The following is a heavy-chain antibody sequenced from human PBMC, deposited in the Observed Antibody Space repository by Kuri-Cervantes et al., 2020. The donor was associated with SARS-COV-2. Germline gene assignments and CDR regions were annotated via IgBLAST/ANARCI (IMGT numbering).Heavy chain of an antibody. CDR3: ARHFNGWIRNYYYGMDV. J-gene: IGHJ6*02. V-gene: IGHV4-59*08. D-gene: IGHD6-19*01. Sequence: GSLRLSCAVSGGSINFYYWNWIRQPPGRGLEWIGSIYYSGSTYYNPSLKSRVTISVDTSKNQFSLKLSSVTAADTAVYYCARHFNGWIRNYYYGMDVWGQGTTVTVSS. CDR2: IYYSGST. CDR1: GGSINFYY.